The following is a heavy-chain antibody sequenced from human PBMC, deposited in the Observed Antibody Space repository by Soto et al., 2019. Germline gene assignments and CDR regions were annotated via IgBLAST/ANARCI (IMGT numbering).Heavy chain of an antibody. V-gene: IGHV4-31*03. Sequence: QVQLQESGPGLVKPSQTLSLTCTVSGGSISSGGYYWSWIRQHPGKGLEGIGYIYYSGSTYYNPSLKRRVTLAVDTSKNQFSLKLSSVTAADTAVYYCARVRAVAGKWDWFDPWGQGTLVTVSS. CDR3: ARVRAVAGKWDWFDP. D-gene: IGHD6-19*01. CDR1: GGSISSGGYY. CDR2: IYYSGST. J-gene: IGHJ5*02.